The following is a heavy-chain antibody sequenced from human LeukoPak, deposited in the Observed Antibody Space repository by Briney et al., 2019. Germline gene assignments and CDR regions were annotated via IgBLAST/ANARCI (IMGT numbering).Heavy chain of an antibody. Sequence: ASVKVSCKASGYTFTGYYMHWVRQAPGQGLEWMGWINPNSGGTNYAQKFQGRVTMTRDMSISTAYMELSRLTSDGTAVYYCARGYYDSSGFEYFQDWGQGTLVTVSS. CDR1: GYTFTGYY. CDR3: ARGYYDSSGFEYFQD. V-gene: IGHV1-2*02. J-gene: IGHJ1*01. D-gene: IGHD3-22*01. CDR2: INPNSGGT.